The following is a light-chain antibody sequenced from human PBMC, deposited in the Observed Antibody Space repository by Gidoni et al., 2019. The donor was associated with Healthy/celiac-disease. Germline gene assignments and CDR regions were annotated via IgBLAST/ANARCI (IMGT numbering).Light chain of an antibody. CDR1: QSVLYSSNNKNY. Sequence: DILMTPSPDSLAVSLGERATINCKSSQSVLYSSNNKNYLAWYQQKPGQPPKLLIYWASTRESGVPDRFSGSGSGTDFTLTISSLQAEDVAVYYCQQYYSTSCTFGQGTKLEIK. V-gene: IGKV4-1*01. CDR2: WAS. J-gene: IGKJ2*02. CDR3: QQYYSTSCT.